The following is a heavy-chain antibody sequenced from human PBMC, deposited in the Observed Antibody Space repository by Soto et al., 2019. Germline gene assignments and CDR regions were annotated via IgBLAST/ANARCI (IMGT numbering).Heavy chain of an antibody. CDR2: INSDGSST. V-gene: IGHV3-74*01. D-gene: IGHD1-26*01. CDR3: ASLATTVPYDY. J-gene: IGHJ4*02. CDR1: GFTFSSYW. Sequence: GGSLRLSCAASGFTFSSYWMHWVRQAPGKGLVWVSRINSDGSSTSYADSVKGRFTISRDNAKNTLYLQMNILRAEDTAVYYCASLATTVPYDYRGQGTLVPVSS.